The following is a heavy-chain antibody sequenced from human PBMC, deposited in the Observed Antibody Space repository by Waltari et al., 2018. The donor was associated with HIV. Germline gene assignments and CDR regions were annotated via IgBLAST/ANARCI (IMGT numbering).Heavy chain of an antibody. CDR2: IGWNSGDI. Sequence: EVQLVESGGGSVQPGRSLRLSCTASGITFDDYAMHWVRQPPGSGLGCVSGIGWNSGDIADADSVKGRFTISRDNTKNSLFLQMNSVRVEDTALYYCVKDGASTIFGVLNGMDVWGQGTTVTVSS. J-gene: IGHJ6*02. D-gene: IGHD3-3*01. CDR3: VKDGASTIFGVLNGMDV. CDR1: GITFDDYA. V-gene: IGHV3-9*01.